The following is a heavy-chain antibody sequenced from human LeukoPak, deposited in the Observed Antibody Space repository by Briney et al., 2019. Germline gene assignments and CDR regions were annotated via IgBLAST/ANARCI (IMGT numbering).Heavy chain of an antibody. J-gene: IGHJ5*02. CDR1: GYSISSGYY. CDR2: IYRSGST. Sequence: SETLSLTCGVSGYSISSGYYWGWIRQSPGKGLEWIGNIYRSGSTYYNPSLKSRVTISVDTSKNQFSLRLTSVTAADTAVYYCARRDRXFDPXXQGTLVTVSS. V-gene: IGHV4-38-2*01. CDR3: ARRDRXFDP.